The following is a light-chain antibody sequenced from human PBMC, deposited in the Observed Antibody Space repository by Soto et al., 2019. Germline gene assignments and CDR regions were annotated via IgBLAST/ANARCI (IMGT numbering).Light chain of an antibody. CDR2: DAS. CDR3: QQDNSYRT. CDR1: QSISSW. V-gene: IGKV1-5*01. Sequence: DIQMTQSPSTLSASVGDRVTITCRASQSISSWLAWYQQKPGKAPKLLIYDASSLESGVPSRFSGSGSGTECTLTISSLQPDDFATYYCQQDNSYRTFGQGTKVEIK. J-gene: IGKJ1*01.